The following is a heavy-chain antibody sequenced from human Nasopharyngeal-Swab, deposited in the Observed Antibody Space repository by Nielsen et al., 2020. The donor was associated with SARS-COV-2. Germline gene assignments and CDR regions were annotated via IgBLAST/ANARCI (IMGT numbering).Heavy chain of an antibody. CDR2: IYYSGNT. Sequence: SETLSLTCTVSGGSISSYYWSWIRQPPGKGLEWIGYIYYSGNTNYNPSLKSRVTISVDTSKNQFSLKLSSVTAADTAVYYCARDSVYYGDYQPYYGMDVWGQGTTVTVSS. D-gene: IGHD4-17*01. V-gene: IGHV4-59*13. J-gene: IGHJ6*02. CDR3: ARDSVYYGDYQPYYGMDV. CDR1: GGSISSYY.